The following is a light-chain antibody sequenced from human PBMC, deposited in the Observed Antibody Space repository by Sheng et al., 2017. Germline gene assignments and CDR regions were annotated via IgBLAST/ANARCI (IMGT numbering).Light chain of an antibody. CDR1: QTLTTN. CDR2: GAS. Sequence: EIVMTQSPASLSVSPGETATLSCRASQTLTTNLAWYQQKPGQAPRLLVYGASTRATDIPARFSGGGSGTDFTLTISSLEPEDFAVYYCQQRFSWPPITFG. V-gene: IGKV3-11*01. J-gene: IGKJ5*01. CDR3: QQRFSWPPIT.